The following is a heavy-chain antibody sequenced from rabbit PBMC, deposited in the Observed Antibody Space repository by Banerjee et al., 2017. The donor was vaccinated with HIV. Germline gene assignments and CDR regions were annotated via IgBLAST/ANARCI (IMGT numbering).Heavy chain of an antibody. CDR1: GFSFSSGYD. CDR2: IDTGSSGRT. V-gene: IGHV1S40*01. J-gene: IGHJ4*01. CDR3: ARDLAGVIGWNFSL. Sequence: QSLEESGGDLVKPGASLTLTCKASGFSFSSGYDMCWVRQAPGKGLEWIACIDTGSSGRTYYASWAKGRFTISKTSSTTVTLQMTSLTAADTATYFCARDLAGVIGWNFSLWGPGTLVTVS. D-gene: IGHD4-1*01.